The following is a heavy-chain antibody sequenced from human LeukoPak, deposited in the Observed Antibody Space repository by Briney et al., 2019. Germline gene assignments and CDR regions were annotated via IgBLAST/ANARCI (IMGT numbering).Heavy chain of an antibody. CDR1: GFTFSSYG. CDR3: AKDLGLWFGESDAFDI. V-gene: IGHV3-30*02. Sequence: AGGSLRLSCAASGFTFSSYGMHWVRQAPGKGLEWVAFIRYDGSNKYYADSVKGRFTISRDNSKNTLYLKMNSLRAEDTAVYCCAKDLGLWFGESDAFDIWGQGTMVTVSS. J-gene: IGHJ3*02. D-gene: IGHD3-10*01. CDR2: IRYDGSNK.